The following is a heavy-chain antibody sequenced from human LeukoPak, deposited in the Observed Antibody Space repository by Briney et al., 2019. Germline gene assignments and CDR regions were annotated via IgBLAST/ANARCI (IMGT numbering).Heavy chain of an antibody. J-gene: IGHJ4*02. CDR1: GYSFTNYW. CDR2: IYPGDSDT. V-gene: IGHV5-51*01. CDR3: ARRSYGGAYYFDY. Sequence: GESLQISCKGSGYSFTNYWIAWVRQMPGKGLEWMGLIYPGDSDTRYSPSFQGQVTISADKSISTAYLQWSSLKASDTAMYYCARRSYGGAYYFDYWGQGTLVTVSS. D-gene: IGHD1-26*01.